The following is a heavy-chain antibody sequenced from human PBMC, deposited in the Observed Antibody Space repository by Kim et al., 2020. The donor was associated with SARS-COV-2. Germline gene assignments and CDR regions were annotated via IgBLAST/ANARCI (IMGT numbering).Heavy chain of an antibody. V-gene: IGHV4-34*01. J-gene: IGHJ6*02. CDR2: VNHSGST. CDR3: ARGGAGVVPSPILGIGPHYDYYAMDV. CDR1: GGSFSGYH. Sequence: SETLSLTCAVYGGSFSGYHWTWIRRPPGKGLEWIGEVNHSGSTNYNPSLKSRVTISVDTSKNQFSLKLSSVTAADTAVYYCARGGAGVVPSPILGIGPHYDYYAMDVWGQGTTVSVSS. D-gene: IGHD2-2*02.